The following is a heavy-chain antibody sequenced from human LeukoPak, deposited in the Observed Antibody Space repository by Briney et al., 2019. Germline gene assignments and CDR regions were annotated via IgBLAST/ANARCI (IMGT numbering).Heavy chain of an antibody. V-gene: IGHV1-2*02. J-gene: IGHJ3*02. D-gene: IGHD2-15*01. CDR1: GYTFTGYY. CDR3: ARGLGYIVVVVAATADAFDI. CDR2: INPNSGDT. Sequence: GASVKVSCKASGYTFTGYYLHWVRQAPGHGLEWMGWINPNSGDTKYAQKFQGRVTMTRDTSISTAYMELNRLRSDDTAVYYCARGLGYIVVVVAATADAFDIWGQGTMVTVSS.